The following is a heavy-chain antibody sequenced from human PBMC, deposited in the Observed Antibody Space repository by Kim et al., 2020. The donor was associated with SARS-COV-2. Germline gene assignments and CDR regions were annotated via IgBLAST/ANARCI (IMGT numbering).Heavy chain of an antibody. CDR1: GFTFSSYG. CDR3: AIIPPWFGETTFDY. CDR2: IWYDGSNK. J-gene: IGHJ4*02. D-gene: IGHD3-10*01. Sequence: GGSLRLSCAASGFTFSSYGMHWVRQAPGKGLEWVAVIWYDGSNKYYADSVKGRFTISRDNSKNTLYLQMNSLRAEDTAVYYCAIIPPWFGETTFDYWGQGTLVTVSS. V-gene: IGHV3-33*01.